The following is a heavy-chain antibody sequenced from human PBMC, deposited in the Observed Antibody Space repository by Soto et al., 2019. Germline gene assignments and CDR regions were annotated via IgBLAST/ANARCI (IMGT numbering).Heavy chain of an antibody. V-gene: IGHV4-34*01. D-gene: IGHD6-6*01. CDR1: GGSFSGYY. J-gene: IGHJ6*02. CDR2: INHSGST. Sequence: SETLSLTCAVYGGSFSGYYWSWIRQPPGKGLEWIGEINHSGSTNYNPSLKSRVTISVDTSKNQFSLKLSSVTAADTAVYYCARAGYSSSWGGYYYYGMDVWGQGTTVTVSS. CDR3: ARAGYSSSWGGYYYYGMDV.